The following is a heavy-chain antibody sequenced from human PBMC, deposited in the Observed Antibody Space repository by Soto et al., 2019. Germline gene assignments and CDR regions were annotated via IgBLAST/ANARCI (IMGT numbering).Heavy chain of an antibody. Sequence: ASVKVSCKASVYTFTSYGISWVRQAPGQGLEWMGIINPSGGSTSYAQKFQGRVTMTTDTSTSTAYMELRSLRSDDTAVYYCAVRGAYCSSTSCPDYYYGMDVWGQGTTVTVSS. J-gene: IGHJ6*02. CDR1: VYTFTSYG. D-gene: IGHD2-2*01. CDR2: INPSGGST. V-gene: IGHV1-18*01. CDR3: AVRGAYCSSTSCPDYYYGMDV.